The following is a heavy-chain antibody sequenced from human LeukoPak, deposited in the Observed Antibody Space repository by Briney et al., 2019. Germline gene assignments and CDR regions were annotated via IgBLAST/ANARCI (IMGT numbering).Heavy chain of an antibody. CDR3: ARGGWDIVVVPAAYRGHYFDY. CDR2: ISAYNGNT. J-gene: IGHJ4*02. V-gene: IGHV1-18*01. Sequence: ASVKVSCKASGYTFTSYGISWVRQAPGQGLEWMGWISAYNGNTNYALKLQGRVTMTTDTSTSTAYMELRSLRSDDTAVYYCARGGWDIVVVPAAYRGHYFDYWGQGTLVTVSS. D-gene: IGHD2-2*01. CDR1: GYTFTSYG.